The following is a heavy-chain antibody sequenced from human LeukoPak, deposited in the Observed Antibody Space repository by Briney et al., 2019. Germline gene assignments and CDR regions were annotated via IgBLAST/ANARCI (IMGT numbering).Heavy chain of an antibody. CDR2: ISWNSGSI. CDR1: GFTFDDYA. V-gene: IGHV3-9*01. Sequence: GGSLRLSCAASGFTFDDYAMHWVRQAPGKGLEWVSGISWNSGSIGYADSVKGRFTISRDNAKNSLYLQMNSLRAEDTALYYCAKTSSSSFYFDYLGQGTLVTVSS. D-gene: IGHD6-6*01. J-gene: IGHJ4*02. CDR3: AKTSSSSFYFDY.